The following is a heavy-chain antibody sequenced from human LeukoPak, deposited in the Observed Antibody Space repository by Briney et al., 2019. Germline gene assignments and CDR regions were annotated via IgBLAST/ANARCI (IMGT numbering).Heavy chain of an antibody. J-gene: IGHJ4*02. V-gene: IGHV1-2*04. Sequence: ASVKVSCKASGYTFTGYYMHWVRQAPGQGLEWMGWINPNSGGTNYAQKFQGWVTMTRDTSISTAYMELSRLRSDDTAVYYCARGRYGVVVVAATPELDYWGRGTLVTVSS. D-gene: IGHD2-15*01. CDR3: ARGRYGVVVVAATPELDY. CDR2: INPNSGGT. CDR1: GYTFTGYY.